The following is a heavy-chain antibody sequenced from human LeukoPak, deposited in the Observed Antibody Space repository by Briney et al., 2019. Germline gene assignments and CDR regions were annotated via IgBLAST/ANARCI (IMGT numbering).Heavy chain of an antibody. Sequence: GESLKISCKGSGFSFSDYWIGWVRQLPGKGLEWMGSISPDDSDIKYSPSFQGQVTISADKSISTAYLQWSSLKASDTAMYYCARVLSGSYDKSRAFDIWGQGTMVTVSS. CDR1: GFSFSDYW. J-gene: IGHJ3*02. CDR2: ISPDDSDI. V-gene: IGHV5-51*01. CDR3: ARVLSGSYDKSRAFDI. D-gene: IGHD1-26*01.